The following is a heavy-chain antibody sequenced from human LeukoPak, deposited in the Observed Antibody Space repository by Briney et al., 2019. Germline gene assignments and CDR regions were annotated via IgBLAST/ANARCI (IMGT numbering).Heavy chain of an antibody. CDR1: GFTFSNYA. CDR3: ARGRGTAPYYMDV. J-gene: IGHJ6*03. CDR2: ISFDGSNK. Sequence: PGRSLSLSCAASGFTFSNYAMHWVRQAPGKGQEWVAVISFDGSNKYYADSVEGRFTISRDNSKNTLYLQMNSLRAEDTAVYSCARGRGTAPYYMDVWGKGTTVTVSS. V-gene: IGHV3-30*01. D-gene: IGHD5-24*01.